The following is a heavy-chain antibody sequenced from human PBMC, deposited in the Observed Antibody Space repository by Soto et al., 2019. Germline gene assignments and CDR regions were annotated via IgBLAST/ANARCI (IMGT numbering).Heavy chain of an antibody. CDR2: IKTQNDGGTT. V-gene: IGHV3-15*07. CDR3: TRTLPLISGYDYQNDY. Sequence: PGGSLRLSCAASGFTFTNAWFNWVRQAPGKGLEWVGRIKTQNDGGTTDYAAPVKDRFTISRDDSKNTLYLQMNSLKTEDTGVYYCTRTLPLISGYDYQNDYWGQGTLVTVSS. CDR1: GFTFTNAW. D-gene: IGHD5-12*01. J-gene: IGHJ4*02.